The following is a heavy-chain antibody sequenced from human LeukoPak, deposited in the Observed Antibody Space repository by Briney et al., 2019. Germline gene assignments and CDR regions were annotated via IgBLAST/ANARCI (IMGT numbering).Heavy chain of an antibody. CDR1: GFTLCSNW. Sequence: PGGSLRLSCAPSGFTLCSNWMNCVRQAPGKGLEWVANIKQDGSDKNYVASVKGRFTISRDNAKNSLYLQMDSLRAEDTAVYYCARDFDWGQGTRVTVSS. V-gene: IGHV3-7*04. D-gene: IGHD3-3*01. J-gene: IGHJ4*02. CDR2: IKQDGSDK. CDR3: ARDFD.